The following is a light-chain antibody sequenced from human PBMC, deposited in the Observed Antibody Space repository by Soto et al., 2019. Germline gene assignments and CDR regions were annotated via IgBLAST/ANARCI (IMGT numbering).Light chain of an antibody. V-gene: IGKV3-20*01. CDR1: QSVSSY. CDR2: DAS. CDR3: QQYGSSYPWT. J-gene: IGKJ1*01. Sequence: EIVMTQSPATLSVSPGEGATLLCRASQSVSSYLAWYQQKPGQAPRLLIYDASTRATGIPARFSGSGSGTDFTLTIRRLEPEDFAVYYCQQYGSSYPWTFGQGTKVDIK.